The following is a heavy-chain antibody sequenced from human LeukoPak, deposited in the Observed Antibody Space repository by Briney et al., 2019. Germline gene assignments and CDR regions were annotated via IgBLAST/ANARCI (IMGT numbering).Heavy chain of an antibody. D-gene: IGHD6-19*01. CDR1: GFTIGNHG. J-gene: IGHJ5*02. Sequence: GGSLRLSCAVSGFTIGNHGMHWVRQAAGKGLEWVAMISYDGGVEYYRDSVKGRFIISRDNSNNILYLQMSSLRLEDTAVYYCAKDWGSSDWYNWFDPWGQGTLVTVSS. V-gene: IGHV3-30*18. CDR3: AKDWGSSDWYNWFDP. CDR2: ISYDGGVE.